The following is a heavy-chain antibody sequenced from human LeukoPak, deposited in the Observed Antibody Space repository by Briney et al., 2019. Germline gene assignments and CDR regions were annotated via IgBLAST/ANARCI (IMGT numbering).Heavy chain of an antibody. CDR3: ARADHGTRRGGYYTLDY. V-gene: IGHV1-2*02. D-gene: IGHD6-25*01. Sequence: ASVKVSCKTSGYTFTGYYMHWVRQAPGQGLEWMGWIDPNSGGTNYAQRFQGRVTMTRDTSISTVYMELSSLRSDDTTVYFCARADHGTRRGGYYTLDYWGQGTLVTVSS. CDR2: IDPNSGGT. J-gene: IGHJ4*02. CDR1: GYTFTGYY.